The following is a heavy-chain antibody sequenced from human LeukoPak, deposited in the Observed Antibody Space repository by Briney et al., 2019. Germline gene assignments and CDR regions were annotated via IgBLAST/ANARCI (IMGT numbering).Heavy chain of an antibody. J-gene: IGHJ4*02. D-gene: IGHD1-26*01. V-gene: IGHV4-39*01. Sequence: SETLSLTCTVSGASISGSSYYWGWIRQPPGKGLEWIGSMDYDGSTYYNPSLKSRVTISVDTSKNQFSLKLSSVTAADTAVYYCARIYNEWEPPDYWGQGILVTVSS. CDR1: GASISGSSYY. CDR3: ARIYNEWEPPDY. CDR2: MDYDGST.